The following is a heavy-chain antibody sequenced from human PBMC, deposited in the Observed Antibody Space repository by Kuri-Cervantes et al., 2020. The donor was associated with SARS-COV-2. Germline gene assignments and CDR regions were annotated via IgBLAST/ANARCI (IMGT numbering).Heavy chain of an antibody. J-gene: IGHJ4*02. CDR2: ISNDGTVI. D-gene: IGHD6-13*01. Sequence: GGSLRLSCAASGFTFGVFSMSWVRQAPGKGLQWVAFISNDGTVIYYADSVKGRFTISRDNSKNSLYLQMNSLRTEDTALYYCAKDISSSSWYSSDWGQGTLVTVSS. V-gene: IGHV3-43*01. CDR1: GFTFGVFS. CDR3: AKDISSSSWYSSD.